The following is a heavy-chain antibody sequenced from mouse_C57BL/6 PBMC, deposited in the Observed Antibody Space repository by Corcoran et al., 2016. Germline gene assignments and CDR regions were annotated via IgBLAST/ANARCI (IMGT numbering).Heavy chain of an antibody. D-gene: IGHD4-1*01. CDR2: IYPGDGDT. CDR1: GYAFSSYW. J-gene: IGHJ3*01. CDR3: ARGAGTGAWLAY. V-gene: IGHV1-80*01. Sequence: QVQLQQSGAELVKPGASVKISCKASGYAFSSYWMNWVKQRPGKGLEWIGQIYPGDGDTNYNGKFMGKATLTADKSSSTAYMQLSSLTSEDSAVYFCARGAGTGAWLAYWGQGTLVTVSA.